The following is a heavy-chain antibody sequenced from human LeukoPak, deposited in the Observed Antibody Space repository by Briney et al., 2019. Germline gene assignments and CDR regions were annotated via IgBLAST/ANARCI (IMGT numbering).Heavy chain of an antibody. D-gene: IGHD2-15*01. CDR2: IYYSGST. J-gene: IGHJ5*02. V-gene: IGHV4-59*08. Sequence: SETLSLTCTVSGGSISSYYWSWIRQPHGKGLEWNGYIYYSGSTNYNPSLKSRVTISVDTSKNQFSLKLSSVTAADTAVYYCARHGGGYCSGGSCYSVRFDPWGQGTLVTVSS. CDR1: GGSISSYY. CDR3: ARHGGGYCSGGSCYSVRFDP.